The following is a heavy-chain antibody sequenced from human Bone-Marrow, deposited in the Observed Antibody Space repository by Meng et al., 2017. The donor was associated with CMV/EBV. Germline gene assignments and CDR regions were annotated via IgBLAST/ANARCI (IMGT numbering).Heavy chain of an antibody. CDR1: GYTFTSYD. J-gene: IGHJ6*02. CDR3: ARGAGENTYYYDSSGSTYYYYYGMNV. D-gene: IGHD3-22*01. Sequence: SVKVSCKASGYTFTSYDINWVRQAPGQGLEWMGGIIPIFATAKYAQKFQGRVTIITDESTSTAYMELSSLRSEDTAVYYCARGAGENTYYYDSSGSTYYYYYGMNVWGQGTTVTVSS. V-gene: IGHV1-69*05. CDR2: IIPIFATA.